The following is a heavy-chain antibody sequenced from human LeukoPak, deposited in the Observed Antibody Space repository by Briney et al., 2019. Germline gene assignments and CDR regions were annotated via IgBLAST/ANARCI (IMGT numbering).Heavy chain of an antibody. CDR3: GKVAKYWCSTSWYIGRGGGFDY. V-gene: IGHV3-74*01. Sequence: PGGSLRLSCAASGFTFSSYWMHWVRQAPGKGLVWVSRINSDGSSTSYADSVKGRFTISRDNTKNTLYLQMNSLRAEDTAVYYCGKVAKYWCSTSWYIGRGGGFDYWGQGTLVTVSS. CDR2: INSDGSST. D-gene: IGHD2-2*02. CDR1: GFTFSSYW. J-gene: IGHJ4*02.